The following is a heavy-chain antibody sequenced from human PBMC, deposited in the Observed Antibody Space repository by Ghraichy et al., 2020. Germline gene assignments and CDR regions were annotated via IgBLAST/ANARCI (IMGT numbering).Heavy chain of an antibody. D-gene: IGHD3-10*01. V-gene: IGHV4-34*01. Sequence: SETLSLTCAVYGVSFTDHYWTWIRQSPGGLEWIGEYNHVGGIKYNPSLSGRVTISLDTSKREVSLRVSPVSAADTAVYYCVTSRWFGIYPDFWGQGTLVTVSS. CDR1: GVSFTDHY. J-gene: IGHJ4*02. CDR2: YNHVGGI. CDR3: VTSRWFGIYPDF.